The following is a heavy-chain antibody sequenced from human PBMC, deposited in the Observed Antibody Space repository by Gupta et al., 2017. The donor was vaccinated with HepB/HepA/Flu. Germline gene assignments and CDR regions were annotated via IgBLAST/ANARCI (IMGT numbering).Heavy chain of an antibody. CDR1: GFTFGSYW. D-gene: IGHD6-19*01. Sequence: EVELVESGGELVQPGGSLRLSCAASGFTFGSYWMSWVRQAPGKGPEWVANIKYDGNQKYYWDAVKGRFTIYRDNAKNALYLQMKKLSVEDTAVYSCTRDNQCPPYYYMVEWGKGTTVTVSS. V-gene: IGHV3-7*01. CDR2: IKYDGNQK. J-gene: IGHJ6*03. CDR3: TRDNQCPPYYYMVE.